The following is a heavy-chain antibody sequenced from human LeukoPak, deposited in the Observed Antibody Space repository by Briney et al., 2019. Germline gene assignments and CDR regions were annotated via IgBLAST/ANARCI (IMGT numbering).Heavy chain of an antibody. Sequence: PGGSLRLSCAASGFTVSSNYMSWVRQAPGKGLECIGRIKSKTDGGTTDYAAPVKGRFTISRDDSKNTLYLQMNSLKTEDTAVYYCATDWGSTDVFDYWGQGTLVTISS. D-gene: IGHD7-27*01. J-gene: IGHJ4*02. CDR2: IKSKTDGGTT. V-gene: IGHV3-15*01. CDR1: GFTVSSNY. CDR3: ATDWGSTDVFDY.